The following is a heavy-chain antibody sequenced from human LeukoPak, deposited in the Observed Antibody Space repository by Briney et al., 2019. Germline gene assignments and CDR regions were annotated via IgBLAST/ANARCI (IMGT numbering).Heavy chain of an antibody. CDR3: ASYGSGSHDY. CDR2: IKTKTEGGTT. V-gene: IGHV3-15*01. D-gene: IGHD3-10*01. Sequence: GGSLRLSCAASGFNFRSYAMSWVRQAPGKGPECVGRIKTKTEGGTTDYAAPVKGRFTISRDDSKNTVYLQMNSLKTEDTAVYYCASYGSGSHDYWGQGSLVTVSS. J-gene: IGHJ4*02. CDR1: GFNFRSYA.